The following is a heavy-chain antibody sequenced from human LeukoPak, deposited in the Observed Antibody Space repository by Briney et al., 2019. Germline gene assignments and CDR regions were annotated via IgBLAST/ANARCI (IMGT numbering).Heavy chain of an antibody. CDR3: ARWNEGLDH. CDR1: GGSFSGYY. V-gene: IGHV4-59*01. CDR2: IYYIGNT. D-gene: IGHD1-1*01. Sequence: SETLSLTCAVYGGSFSGYYWSWIRQPPGKGLELIGYIYYIGNTDYNPSLQSRATISVATSKNQFPLKLTSVTAADTAVYYCARWNEGLDHWGQGALVTVSS. J-gene: IGHJ4*02.